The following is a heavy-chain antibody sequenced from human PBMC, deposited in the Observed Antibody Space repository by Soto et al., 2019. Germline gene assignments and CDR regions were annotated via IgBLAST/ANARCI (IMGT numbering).Heavy chain of an antibody. CDR2: IYYSGST. CDR3: ARDRGGITVASNPLGEWFDP. CDR1: GGSISSSSYY. D-gene: IGHD5-12*01. V-gene: IGHV4-39*02. Sequence: SETLSLTCTVSGGSISSSSYYWGWIRQPPGKGLEWIGSIYYSGSTYYNPSLKSRVTISVDTSKNQFSLKLSSVTAADTAVYYCARDRGGITVASNPLGEWFDPWGQGTLVTVSS. J-gene: IGHJ5*02.